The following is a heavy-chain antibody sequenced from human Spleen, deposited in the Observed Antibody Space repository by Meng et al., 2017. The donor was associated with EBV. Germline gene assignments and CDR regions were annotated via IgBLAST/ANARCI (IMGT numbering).Heavy chain of an antibody. J-gene: IGHJ5*02. D-gene: IGHD3-22*01. CDR3: ASRGDGIFSNYDWFDL. CDR2: VDQSGVS. V-gene: IGHV4-34*01. CDR1: GGSFTGHY. Sequence: QVRLQQWGAGLLKPSETLSLTWAVDGGSFTGHYWSWIRQPPGKGLEWIGEVDQSGVSNYNPSLKSRVTMSLDTSKNQFSLKLSSVTAADTAVYYCASRGDGIFSNYDWFDLWGQGTLVTVSS.